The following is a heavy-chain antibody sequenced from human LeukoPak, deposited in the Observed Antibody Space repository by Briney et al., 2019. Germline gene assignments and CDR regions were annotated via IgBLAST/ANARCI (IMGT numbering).Heavy chain of an antibody. CDR1: GGSIGSYY. CDR3: ARHSSNWGIFDY. CDR2: FFYSGST. J-gene: IGHJ4*02. V-gene: IGHV4-59*08. D-gene: IGHD6-13*01. Sequence: SETLSLTCTVSGGSIGSYYWSWIRQPPGKGLECIGYFFYSGSTNYNPSLKSRVTISGDTSKNQFSLKLSSVTAADTAVYYCARHSSNWGIFDYWGRGTLVTVSS.